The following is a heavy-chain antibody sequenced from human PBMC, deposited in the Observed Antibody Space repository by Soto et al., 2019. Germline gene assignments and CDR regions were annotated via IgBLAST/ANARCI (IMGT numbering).Heavy chain of an antibody. D-gene: IGHD3-22*01. Sequence: SETLSLTCTVSGGSISSYYWSWIRQHPGKGLEWIGYIYYSGTTSYNPSLKSRVTISVDTSKNQFSPNLSSVTAADTAVYFCARYNYYDSTSYHNWFDPWGQGALVTVSS. J-gene: IGHJ5*02. CDR2: IYYSGTT. V-gene: IGHV4-59*06. CDR3: ARYNYYDSTSYHNWFDP. CDR1: GGSISSYY.